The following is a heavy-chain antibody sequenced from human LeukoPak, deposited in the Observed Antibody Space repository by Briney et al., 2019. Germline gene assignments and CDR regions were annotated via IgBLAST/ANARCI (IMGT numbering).Heavy chain of an antibody. CDR1: GGSISSHY. CDR3: ARAYCGGDCSFDY. J-gene: IGHJ4*02. D-gene: IGHD2-21*02. CDR2: IYYSGST. V-gene: IGHV4-59*08. Sequence: PSETLSLTCSVSGGSISSHYWSWIRQPPGKRLEWIGYIYYSGSTKYNRSLKGRVTISVDTSKNQFSLKLSSATAADTAVYYCARAYCGGDCSFDYWGQGTLVTVSS.